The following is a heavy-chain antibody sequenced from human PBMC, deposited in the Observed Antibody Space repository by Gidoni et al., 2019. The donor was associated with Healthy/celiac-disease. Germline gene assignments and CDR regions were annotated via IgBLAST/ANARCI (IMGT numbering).Heavy chain of an antibody. J-gene: IGHJ3*02. CDR3: ARHPRGGDAFDI. D-gene: IGHD3-16*01. V-gene: IGHV4-4*02. Sequence: QVQLHESGPGLVQPSGTLSLTCAFPGDSISSRNWWSWVRQPPGKGLEWIGEIYHSGSTNYNQSLKSRVTIAVDKSKNQLSLKLSSVTAEDTAVYYCARHPRGGDAFDIWGQGTMVTVSS. CDR2: IYHSGST. CDR1: GDSISSRNW.